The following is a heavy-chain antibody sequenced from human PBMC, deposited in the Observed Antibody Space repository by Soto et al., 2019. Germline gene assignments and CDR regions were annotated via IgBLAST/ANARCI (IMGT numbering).Heavy chain of an antibody. CDR1: GGSIRDYF. Sequence: QVQLQESVPGLVKPSDTLSLTCTVSGGSIRDYFWTWIRQPPGKGLEWIGYIYYSGRTNYNPSLKSRVSISVATSKNHFSLQLGSVTAADTAVYYCARVGGDDFGDSGGFDYWGQGPLVTVSS. CDR3: ARVGGDDFGDSGGFDY. J-gene: IGHJ4*02. D-gene: IGHD4-17*01. V-gene: IGHV4-59*01. CDR2: IYYSGRT.